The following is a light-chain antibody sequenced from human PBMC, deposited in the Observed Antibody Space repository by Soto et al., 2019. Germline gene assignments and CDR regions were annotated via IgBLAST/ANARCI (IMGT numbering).Light chain of an antibody. CDR2: VAS. V-gene: IGKV3-15*01. CDR1: QSVNQK. J-gene: IGKJ2*01. CDR3: QQFNYLPDP. Sequence: EIVLTQSPATLSVSPGERATLSCRASQSVNQKLGWYQQKPGQAPRLLIYVASYRATGIPARFSGSGSGTGDTLTIRNLQAGDFAVYYWQQFNYLPDPFGQGTRLEIK.